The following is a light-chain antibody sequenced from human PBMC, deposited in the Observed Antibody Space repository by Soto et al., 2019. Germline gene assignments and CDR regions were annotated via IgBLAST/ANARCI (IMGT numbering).Light chain of an antibody. CDR1: QSVSRY. J-gene: IGKJ4*01. CDR3: QQRSDWPLT. Sequence: EIVLTQSPVTLSLSPGERATLSCRASQSVSRYLAWYQQKPGQPPRLLIYDASKRATGVPARFSGSGSGTDFTLTISSLEPEDFAGYYCQQRSDWPLTFGGGTDVEI. CDR2: DAS. V-gene: IGKV3-11*01.